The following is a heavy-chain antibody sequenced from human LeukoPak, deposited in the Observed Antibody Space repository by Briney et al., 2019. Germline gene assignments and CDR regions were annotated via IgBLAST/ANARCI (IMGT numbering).Heavy chain of an antibody. Sequence: SETLSLTCTVSGGSISSSDYYWGWIRQPPGKGLEWIGSIYYTGITYYNPSLKSRLTISVDTSKNQFSLKLSSVTAADTAVYYCARTPTLRTYYYYMDVWGKGTTVTVSS. CDR3: ARTPTLRTYYYYMDV. D-gene: IGHD2-15*01. CDR2: IYYTGIT. CDR1: GGSISSSDYY. J-gene: IGHJ6*03. V-gene: IGHV4-39*01.